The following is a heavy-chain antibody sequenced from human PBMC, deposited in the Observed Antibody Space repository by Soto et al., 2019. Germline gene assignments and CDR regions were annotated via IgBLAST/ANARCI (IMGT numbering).Heavy chain of an antibody. V-gene: IGHV1-2*02. D-gene: IGHD3-3*01. CDR3: ARDLWRNYDFWSGSPGGMDV. CDR2: INPNSGGT. J-gene: IGHJ6*02. Sequence: ASVKVSCKASGYTFTGYYMPWVRQAPGQGLEWMGWINPNSGGTNYAQKFQGRVTMTRDTSISTAYMELSRLRSDDTAVYYCARDLWRNYDFWSGSPGGMDVWGQGTTVTVSS. CDR1: GYTFTGYY.